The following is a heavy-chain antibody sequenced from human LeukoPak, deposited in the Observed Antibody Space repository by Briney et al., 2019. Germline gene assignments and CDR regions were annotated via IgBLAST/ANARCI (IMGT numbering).Heavy chain of an antibody. CDR1: GFTFSDYY. V-gene: IGHV3-11*01. CDR2: ISSGSTI. Sequence: GGSLRLSCAASGFTFSDYYMSWIRQAPGKGLEWVSHISSGSTIYYADSVKGRFTISRDNTKNPLYLQMNSLRAEDTAVYYCARDYYGSGTMDVWGQGTTVTVSS. CDR3: ARDYYGSGTMDV. D-gene: IGHD3-10*01. J-gene: IGHJ6*02.